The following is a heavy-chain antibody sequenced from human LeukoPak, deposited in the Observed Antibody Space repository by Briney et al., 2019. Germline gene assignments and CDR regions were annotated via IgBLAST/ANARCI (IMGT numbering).Heavy chain of an antibody. Sequence: GGSLRLSCAASGFIFSNAWMSWVRQAPGKGLEWVGRIKRKTDGGTTDYAAPVKGRFTISRDDSKNTLYLQVNSLKTEDTAVYYCTTEPHCGGDCYSYYYNGMDVWGQGTTVTVSS. V-gene: IGHV3-15*01. CDR3: TTEPHCGGDCYSYYYNGMDV. CDR1: GFIFSNAW. D-gene: IGHD2-21*02. CDR2: IKRKTDGGTT. J-gene: IGHJ6*02.